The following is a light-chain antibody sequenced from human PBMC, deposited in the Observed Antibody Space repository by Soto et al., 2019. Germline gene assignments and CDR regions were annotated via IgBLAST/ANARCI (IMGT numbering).Light chain of an antibody. Sequence: QSVLTQPRSVSGSPGQSVTISCTGSSSDVGEYNYVSWYQHHPGNAPKLMIYDVSKRPSGVPGRFSGSKSGNTASLTISGLQAEDEANYYCFSYAGSRVFGGGTQLTVL. CDR3: FSYAGSRV. CDR2: DVS. V-gene: IGLV2-11*01. CDR1: SSDVGEYNY. J-gene: IGLJ3*02.